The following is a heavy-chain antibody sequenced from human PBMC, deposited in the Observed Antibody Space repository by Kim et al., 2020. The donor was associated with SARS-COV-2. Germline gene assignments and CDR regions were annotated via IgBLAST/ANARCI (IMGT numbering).Heavy chain of an antibody. D-gene: IGHD3-22*01. CDR2: ISGSGGST. CDR3: AKAFYTAMVGDYYDSYDAFDI. CDR1: GFTFSSYA. Sequence: GGSLRLSCAASGFTFSSYAMSWVRQAPGKGLEWVSAISGSGGSTYYADSVKGRFTISRDNSKNTLYLQMNSLRAEDTAVYYCAKAFYTAMVGDYYDSYDAFDIWGQGTMVTVSS. V-gene: IGHV3-23*01. J-gene: IGHJ3*02.